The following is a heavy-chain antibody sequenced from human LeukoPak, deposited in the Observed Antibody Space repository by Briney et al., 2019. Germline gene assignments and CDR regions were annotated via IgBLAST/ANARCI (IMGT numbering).Heavy chain of an antibody. CDR3: ARVRYSFSWFHGPVGFDP. CDR1: GDSISSYN. Sequence: SETLSLTCTVSGDSISSYNWTWIRQPPGKGLEWIANMFYSGASSHDPSLKSRITTSLDTYKNQFSLSLSSVTAADTAVYYCARVRYSFSWFHGPVGFDPWGQGTLVPVSS. CDR2: MFYSGAS. D-gene: IGHD1-26*01. J-gene: IGHJ5*02. V-gene: IGHV4-59*01.